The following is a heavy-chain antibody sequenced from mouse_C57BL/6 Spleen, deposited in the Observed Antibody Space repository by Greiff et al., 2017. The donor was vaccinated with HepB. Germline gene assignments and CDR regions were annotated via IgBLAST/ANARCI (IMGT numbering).Heavy chain of an antibody. V-gene: IGHV7-1*01. J-gene: IGHJ4*01. CDR1: GFTFSDFY. Sequence: EVHLVESGGGLVQSGRSLRLSCATSGFTFSDFYMEWVRQAPGKGLEWIAASRNKANDYTTEYSASVKGRFIVSRDTSQSILYLQMNALRAEDTAIYYCARALYDYHAMDYWGQGTSVTVSS. CDR3: ARALYDYHAMDY. CDR2: SRNKANDYTT. D-gene: IGHD2-3*01.